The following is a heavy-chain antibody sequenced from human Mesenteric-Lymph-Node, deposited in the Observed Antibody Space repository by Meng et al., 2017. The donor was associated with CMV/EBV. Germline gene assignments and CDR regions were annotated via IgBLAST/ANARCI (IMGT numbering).Heavy chain of an antibody. CDR2: IYYSEST. CDR1: GGSNRSSNYY. V-gene: IGHV4-39*01. J-gene: IGHJ4*02. Sequence: CTVSGGSNRSSNYYWGWIRQPPGKGLEWIGSIYYSESTIYNPTLKSRVTISLDTSKNQFSLKLSSVTAADTAVYYCARGGLRYYFDYWGQGTLVTVSS. D-gene: IGHD4-17*01. CDR3: ARGGLRYYFDY.